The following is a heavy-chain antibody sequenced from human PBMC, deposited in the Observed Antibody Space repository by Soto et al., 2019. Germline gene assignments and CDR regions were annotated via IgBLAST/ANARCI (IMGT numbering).Heavy chain of an antibody. CDR2: MNPNSGNT. CDR3: ASLGGCSYEGPHDAFDI. D-gene: IGHD5-18*01. V-gene: IGHV1-8*01. Sequence: ASVKVSCKASGYTFTSYDINWVRQATGQGLEWMGWMNPNSGNTGYAQKFQGRVTMTRNTSISTAYMELSSLRSEDTAVYYCASLGGCSYEGPHDAFDIWGQGTMVTVSS. J-gene: IGHJ3*02. CDR1: GYTFTSYD.